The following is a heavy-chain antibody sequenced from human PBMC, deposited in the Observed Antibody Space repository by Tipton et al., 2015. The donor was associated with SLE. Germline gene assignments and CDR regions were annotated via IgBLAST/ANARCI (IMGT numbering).Heavy chain of an antibody. V-gene: IGHV1-18*01. CDR1: GYTFTTYG. Sequence: QLVQSGPEVKKPGASVKVSCKASGYTFTTYGITWVRQAPGQGLEWMGWISAYNGNTNYAQELQGRVTMTTDTSTSTAYMELRSLRSDDTAVYYCAWASAILGVDPSFDYWGQGTLVTVSS. D-gene: IGHD3-3*01. CDR2: ISAYNGNT. CDR3: AWASAILGVDPSFDY. J-gene: IGHJ4*02.